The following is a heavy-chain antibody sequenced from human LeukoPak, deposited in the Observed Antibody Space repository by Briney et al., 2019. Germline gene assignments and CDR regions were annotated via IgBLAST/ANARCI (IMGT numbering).Heavy chain of an antibody. CDR2: ISWDGGSR. CDR1: GFTFDDYT. V-gene: IGHV3-43*01. D-gene: IGHD3-22*01. J-gene: IGHJ4*02. Sequence: GGSLRLSCAASGFTFDDYTMHWVRQAPGKGLEWVSLISWDGGSRYYADSVKGRFTISRDNSKNTLYLQMNSLRAEDTAVYYCASGDSSGYYGLFYWGQGTLVTVSS. CDR3: ASGDSSGYYGLFY.